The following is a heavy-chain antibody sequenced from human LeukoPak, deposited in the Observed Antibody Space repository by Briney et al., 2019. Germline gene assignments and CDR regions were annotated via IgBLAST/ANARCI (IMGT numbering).Heavy chain of an antibody. J-gene: IGHJ4*02. CDR1: GFTVSSNY. D-gene: IGHD5-12*01. CDR2: IYSGGIT. V-gene: IGHV3-53*01. Sequence: VGSLRLSCAASGFTVSSNYMSWVRQAPGKGLEWVSVIYSGGITYYADSVKGRFTISRDNSKNTLYLQMNSLRAEDTAVYYCAGGYNGFDSGYYFNYWGQGTPVTVSS. CDR3: AGGYNGFDSGYYFNY.